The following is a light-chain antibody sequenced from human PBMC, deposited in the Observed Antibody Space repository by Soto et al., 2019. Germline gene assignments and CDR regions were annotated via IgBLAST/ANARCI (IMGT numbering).Light chain of an antibody. CDR3: CSYTGSRTPFV. CDR2: EGS. CDR1: SRDVGSYNL. J-gene: IGLJ1*01. V-gene: IGLV2-23*01. Sequence: QSALTQPASVSGSPGQSITISCTGTSRDVGSYNLVSWYQQHPDKAPKLMIYEGSKRPSGVSNRFSGSKSGNTASLTISGLQAEDEADYYCCSYTGSRTPFVFGTGTKLTVL.